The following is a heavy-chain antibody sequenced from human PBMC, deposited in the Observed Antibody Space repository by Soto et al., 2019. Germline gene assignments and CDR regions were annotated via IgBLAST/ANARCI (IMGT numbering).Heavy chain of an antibody. CDR2: ISTGGSSI. V-gene: IGHV3-48*03. CDR1: GFTLSNYE. Sequence: GSLRLSCAGSGFTLSNYEMNWVRQAPGKGLEWVSYISTGGSSIYYADSVKGRFTIARDNGKNSVYPQMSSLRAEDTATYYCARERGGLSGADVWGQGTTVTVSS. CDR3: ARERGGLSGADV. J-gene: IGHJ6*02. D-gene: IGHD1-26*01.